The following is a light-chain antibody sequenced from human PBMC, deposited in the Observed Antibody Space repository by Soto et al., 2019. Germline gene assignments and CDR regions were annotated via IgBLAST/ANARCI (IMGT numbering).Light chain of an antibody. J-gene: IGKJ1*01. CDR2: GVS. CDR1: QSISSSY. Sequence: EIVLTQSPGTLSLSPGERATLSCRASQSISSSYFAWYQQKPGQAPRLLVYGVSSRATDVPDRFSGSGSGTDFTLTISRLEPEDFAVYYCQQYGSSLTWTFGQGTRWIS. CDR3: QQYGSSLTWT. V-gene: IGKV3-20*01.